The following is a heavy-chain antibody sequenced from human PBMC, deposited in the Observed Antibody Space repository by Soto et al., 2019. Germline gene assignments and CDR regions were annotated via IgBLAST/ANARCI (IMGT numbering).Heavy chain of an antibody. D-gene: IGHD6-19*01. Sequence: QVQLQQWGAGLLKASETLSLTCAVVGDSLRGQSWNWIRQSPGKGLEWIGELDQSGGTNYNPSLKGPALISGGTSKNPFSLTLTSVTAADTAVYYCAREDSYGWSGESLDVWGQGTTVTVSS. CDR1: GDSLRGQS. V-gene: IGHV4-34*01. J-gene: IGHJ6*02. CDR3: AREDSYGWSGESLDV. CDR2: LDQSGGT.